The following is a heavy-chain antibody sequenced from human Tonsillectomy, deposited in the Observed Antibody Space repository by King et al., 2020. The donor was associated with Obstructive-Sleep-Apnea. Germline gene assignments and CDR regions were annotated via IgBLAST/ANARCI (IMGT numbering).Heavy chain of an antibody. V-gene: IGHV3-23*04. CDR2: ISARGGST. CDR1: GFTFSSYA. D-gene: IGHD3-3*01. J-gene: IGHJ6*02. Sequence: VQLVESGGGLVQPGGSLRLSCAASGFTFSSYAMSWVRQAPGKGLEWVSSISARGGSTHYADSLKGRFTISRDNSKNTLYLQMNSLRAEETAVYYCAKQGTIFGVVTEVDYYGMDVWGQGTTVTVSS. CDR3: AKQGTIFGVVTEVDYYGMDV.